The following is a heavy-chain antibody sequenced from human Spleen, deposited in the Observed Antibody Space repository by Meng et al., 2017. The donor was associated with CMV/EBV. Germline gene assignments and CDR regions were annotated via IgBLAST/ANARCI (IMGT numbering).Heavy chain of an antibody. Sequence: SVKVSCKASGYTFTDYGINWVRQAPGQGLEWMGGIIPIFGTANYAQKFQGRVTITTDESTSTAYMELSSLRSEDTAVYYCARGLGMSKNINNAFDIWGQGTMVTVSS. CDR2: IIPIFGTA. J-gene: IGHJ3*02. CDR3: ARGLGMSKNINNAFDI. D-gene: IGHD2/OR15-2a*01. CDR1: GYTFTDYG. V-gene: IGHV1-69*05.